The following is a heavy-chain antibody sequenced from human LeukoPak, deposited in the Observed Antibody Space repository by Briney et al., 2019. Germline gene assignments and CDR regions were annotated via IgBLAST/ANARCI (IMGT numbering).Heavy chain of an antibody. CDR3: ARNGYGGGFDY. V-gene: IGHV3-23*01. Sequence: GGSLRLSCAASGFTFSSYAMSWVRQAPGKGLEWVSAISGSGGSTYYADSVKGRFTISRDNAKNSLYLQMNSLRAEDTAVYYCARNGYGGGFDYWGQGTLVTVSS. D-gene: IGHD4-23*01. J-gene: IGHJ4*02. CDR2: ISGSGGST. CDR1: GFTFSSYA.